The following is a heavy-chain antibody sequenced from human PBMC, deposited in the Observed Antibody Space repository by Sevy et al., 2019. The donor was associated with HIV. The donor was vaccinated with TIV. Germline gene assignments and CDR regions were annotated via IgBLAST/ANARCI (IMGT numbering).Heavy chain of an antibody. Sequence: GGSLRLSCTASGFTFGDYCMSWVRQAPGKGLEWVAFLKSEVYCGTVDDAASVRGSFVISRDDSKTIAYLQMNDLKTEDTGVYYCTRWKAAQSIFDYWGQGALVTVSS. CDR2: LKSEVYCGTV. CDR1: GFTFGDYC. V-gene: IGHV3-49*04. J-gene: IGHJ4*02. D-gene: IGHD6-13*01. CDR3: TRWKAAQSIFDY.